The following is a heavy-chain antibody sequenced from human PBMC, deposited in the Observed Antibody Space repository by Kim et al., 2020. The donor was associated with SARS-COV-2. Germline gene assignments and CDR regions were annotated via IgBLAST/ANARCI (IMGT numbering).Heavy chain of an antibody. CDR1: GFTFGDYA. CDR3: TRDQYYYGSGSYYISADY. J-gene: IGHJ4*02. Sequence: GGSLRLSCTASGFTFGDYAMSWFRQAPGKGLEWVNFIRSKAYGRTTEYAASVKGRFTISRDDSKSIAYLQMNSLKTEDTAVYYCTRDQYYYGSGSYYISADYWGQGTLVTVSS. D-gene: IGHD3-10*01. CDR2: IRSKAYGRTT. V-gene: IGHV3-49*03.